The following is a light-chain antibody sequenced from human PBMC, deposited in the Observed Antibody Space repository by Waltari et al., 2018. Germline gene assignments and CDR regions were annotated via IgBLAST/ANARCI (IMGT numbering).Light chain of an antibody. CDR2: VNSDGSH. CDR3: QTGGHGTWV. V-gene: IGLV4-69*01. J-gene: IGLJ3*02. CDR1: SGYSSNV. Sequence: LVLTQSPSASASLGASVKLTCTLSSGYSSNVIAWLQQQSGKGPRYLMKVNSDGSHRKGDDIPDRFSASNSGTECYLTISSLQSEDEADYYCQTGGHGTWVFGGGTKLTVL.